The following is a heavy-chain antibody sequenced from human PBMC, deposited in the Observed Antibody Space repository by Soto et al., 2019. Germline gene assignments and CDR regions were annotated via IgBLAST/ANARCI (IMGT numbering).Heavy chain of an antibody. D-gene: IGHD3-3*01. CDR3: ARGAFHYDFWGGSIYGMDV. CDR1: GYTFTSYD. J-gene: IGHJ6*02. Sequence: ASVKVSCKASGYTFTSYDINWVRQATGQGLEWMGWMNPNSGNTGYAQKFQGRVTMTRNTSISTAYMELSSLRSEDTAVYYCARGAFHYDFWGGSIYGMDVWGQGTTVTVSS. V-gene: IGHV1-8*01. CDR2: MNPNSGNT.